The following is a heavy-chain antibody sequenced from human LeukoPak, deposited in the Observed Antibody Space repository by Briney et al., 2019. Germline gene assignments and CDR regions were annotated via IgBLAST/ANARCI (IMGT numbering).Heavy chain of an antibody. CDR2: INHSGST. J-gene: IGHJ3*02. Sequence: PSETLSLTCAVYGGSFSGYYWSWFRQPPGKGLEWIGEINHSGSTNYNPSLKSRVTISVDTSKNQFSLKLSSVTAADTAVYYCARKEQWLPHDAFDIWGQGTMVTVSS. CDR1: GGSFSGYY. CDR3: ARKEQWLPHDAFDI. V-gene: IGHV4-34*01. D-gene: IGHD6-19*01.